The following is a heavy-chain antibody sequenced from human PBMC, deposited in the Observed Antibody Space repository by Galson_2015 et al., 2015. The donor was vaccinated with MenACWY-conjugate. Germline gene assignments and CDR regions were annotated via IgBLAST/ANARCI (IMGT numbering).Heavy chain of an antibody. CDR3: AGVGGSYAAYDY. CDR2: FDPEDGET. Sequence: SVKVSCKVSGYTLTELSMHWVRQAPGKGLEWMGGFDPEDGETIYAQKFQGRVTMTEDTSTDTAYMGLSSLRSEDTAVYYCAGVGGSYAAYDYWGQGTLVTVSS. CDR1: GYTLTELS. J-gene: IGHJ4*02. D-gene: IGHD1-26*01. V-gene: IGHV1-24*01.